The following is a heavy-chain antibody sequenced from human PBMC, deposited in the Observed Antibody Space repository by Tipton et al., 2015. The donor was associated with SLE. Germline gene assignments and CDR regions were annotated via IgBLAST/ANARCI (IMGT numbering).Heavy chain of an antibody. CDR3: ARVLTGTSAFDY. CDR2: IFHSGGP. V-gene: IGHV4-39*07. CDR1: GGSIGGSSYF. Sequence: TLSLTCTVSGGSIGGSSYFWGWIRQPPGKGLEWIGNIFHSGGPYYNPSLKSRVTISVDTSKNQFSLRLSSVTAADTAVYYCARVLTGTSAFDYWGQGTLVTVSS. J-gene: IGHJ4*02. D-gene: IGHD1-7*01.